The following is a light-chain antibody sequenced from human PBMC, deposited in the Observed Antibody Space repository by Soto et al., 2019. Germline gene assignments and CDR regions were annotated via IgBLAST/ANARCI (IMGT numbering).Light chain of an antibody. V-gene: IGKV3D-15*02. CDR1: QSVSSN. CDR3: HQYYSSPTT. Sequence: EIVMTQSPATLSVSPGGRATLSCRASQSVSSNLAWYQQKPGQAPRLLIYGASTRATGIPDRFSGSGSGTDFTLTIDRLEPEDFAVYYCHQYYSSPTTFGGGTKVDIK. J-gene: IGKJ4*01. CDR2: GAS.